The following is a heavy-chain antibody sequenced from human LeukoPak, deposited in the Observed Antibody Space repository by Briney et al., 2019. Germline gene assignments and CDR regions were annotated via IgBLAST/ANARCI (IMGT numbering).Heavy chain of an antibody. D-gene: IGHD1-26*01. CDR3: ASWGEGALDN. V-gene: IGHV3-48*01. CDR1: GFTFSSYA. Sequence: GGSLRLSCAASGFTFSSYAMSWVRQAPGKGLEWISYISTSTTTIYYANSVKGRFTISRDNAKKSLYLQMNSLRVEDTGVYYCASWGEGALDNWGQGTLVTVSS. J-gene: IGHJ4*02. CDR2: ISTSTTTI.